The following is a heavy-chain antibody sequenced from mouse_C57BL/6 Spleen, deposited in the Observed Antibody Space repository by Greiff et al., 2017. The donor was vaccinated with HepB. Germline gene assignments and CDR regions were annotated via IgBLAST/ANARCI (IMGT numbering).Heavy chain of an antibody. J-gene: IGHJ2*01. Sequence: QVQLQQSGAELVRPGSSVKLSCKASGYTFTSYWMHWVKQRPIQGLEWIGNIDPSDSETHYNQKFKDKATLTVDKSSSTAYMQLSSLTSEDSAVYYCARRGITYYFDYWGQGTTLTVSS. CDR2: IDPSDSET. D-gene: IGHD1-1*01. V-gene: IGHV1-52*01. CDR3: ARRGITYYFDY. CDR1: GYTFTSYW.